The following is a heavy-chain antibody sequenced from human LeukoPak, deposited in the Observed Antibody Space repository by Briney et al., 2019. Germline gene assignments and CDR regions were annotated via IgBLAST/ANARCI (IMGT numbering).Heavy chain of an antibody. Sequence: PGRSLRLSCAASGFPFSGYTMHWVRQSPGKGLEWVALISDDGRRNYYADSVKGRFTISRENSNSTVYLQMNSLRPEDTAIYFCAREGRWVQLALGYWGQGTLVTV. V-gene: IGHV3-30*04. CDR2: ISDDGRRN. CDR1: GFPFSGYT. J-gene: IGHJ4*02. CDR3: AREGRWVQLALGY. D-gene: IGHD5-24*01.